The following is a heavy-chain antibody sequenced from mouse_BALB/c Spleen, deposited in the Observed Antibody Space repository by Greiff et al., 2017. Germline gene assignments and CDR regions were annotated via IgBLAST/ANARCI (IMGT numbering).Heavy chain of an antibody. CDR1: GYTFTNYW. V-gene: IGHV1-63*02. D-gene: IGHD1-1*01. CDR2: IYPGGGYT. CDR3: ARSGTTVVAKDY. Sequence: ESGAELVRPGTSVKISCKASGYTFTNYWLGWVKQRPGHGLEWIGDIYPGGGYTNYNEKFKGKATLTADTSSSTAYMQLSSLTSEDSAVYFCARSGTTVVAKDYWGQGTTLTVSS. J-gene: IGHJ2*01.